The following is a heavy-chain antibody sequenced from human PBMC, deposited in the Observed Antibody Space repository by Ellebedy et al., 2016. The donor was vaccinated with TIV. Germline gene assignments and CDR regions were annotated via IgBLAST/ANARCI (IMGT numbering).Heavy chain of an antibody. D-gene: IGHD5-24*01. Sequence: ASVKVSXKASGYTFKDYYIHWVRQAPGRGPEWMGWINPERGSSNSAQKFQGRVTMTRDTSTSTVYMELSSLRSEDTAVYYCAREGRDGYISEFDFWGQGTLVTVSS. CDR3: AREGRDGYISEFDF. CDR2: INPERGSS. J-gene: IGHJ4*02. CDR1: GYTFKDYY. V-gene: IGHV1-2*02.